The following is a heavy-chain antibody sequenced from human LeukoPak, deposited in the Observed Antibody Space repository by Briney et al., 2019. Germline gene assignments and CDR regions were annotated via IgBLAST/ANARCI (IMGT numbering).Heavy chain of an antibody. V-gene: IGHV3-74*01. D-gene: IGHD4-17*01. CDR3: ARDQTYGDYWYFDL. Sequence: PGGSLRLSCAASGFTFDDYAMHWVRQVPGKGLVWVSRIKSDGSSTTYADSVKGRFTISRDNAKNTLYLQMNSLRAEDTAVYYCARDQTYGDYWYFDLWGRGTLVTVSS. CDR2: IKSDGSST. CDR1: GFTFDDYA. J-gene: IGHJ2*01.